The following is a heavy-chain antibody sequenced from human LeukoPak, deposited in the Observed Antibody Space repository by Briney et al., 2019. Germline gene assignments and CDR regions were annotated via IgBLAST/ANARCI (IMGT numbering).Heavy chain of an antibody. J-gene: IGHJ4*02. D-gene: IGHD3-10*01. CDR1: GLTFNNYG. CDR3: AKSRYNYGSSLDY. Sequence: GGSLRLSCVASGLTFNNYGMTWVRQAPGKGLEWVSTISAGGDNTYYGDSVKGRFTISGDNSKNTLSLQMNSLRVEDTAVYYCAKSRYNYGSSLDYWGQGTLVTASS. CDR2: ISAGGDNT. V-gene: IGHV3-23*01.